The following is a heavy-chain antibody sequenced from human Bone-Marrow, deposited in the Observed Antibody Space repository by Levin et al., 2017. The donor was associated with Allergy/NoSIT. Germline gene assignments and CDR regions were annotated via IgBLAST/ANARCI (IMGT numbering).Heavy chain of an antibody. CDR3: ARWIAAARYYYYGMDV. Sequence: GGSLRLSCVASGFTFSGYAMSWVRQAPGKGLEWVAAISGSGGSTYYADSVKGRFTISRDNSKNTLYVQMNSLRVEDTAVYYCARWIAAARYYYYGMDVWGQGTTVTVSS. CDR1: GFTFSGYA. D-gene: IGHD6-13*01. V-gene: IGHV3-23*01. J-gene: IGHJ6*02. CDR2: ISGSGGST.